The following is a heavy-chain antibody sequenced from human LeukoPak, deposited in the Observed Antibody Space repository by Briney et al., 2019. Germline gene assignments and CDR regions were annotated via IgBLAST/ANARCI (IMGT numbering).Heavy chain of an antibody. CDR3: ARGGGYCSSTSCYAFDY. Sequence: GASVKVSCKASGGTFISYAISWVRQAPGQGLEWMGGTIPIFGTANYAQKFQGRVTNTADESTSTAYMELSSLRSEDTAVYYCARGGGYCSSTSCYAFDYWGQGTLVTVSS. V-gene: IGHV1-69*13. CDR2: TIPIFGTA. J-gene: IGHJ4*02. D-gene: IGHD2-2*01. CDR1: GGTFISYA.